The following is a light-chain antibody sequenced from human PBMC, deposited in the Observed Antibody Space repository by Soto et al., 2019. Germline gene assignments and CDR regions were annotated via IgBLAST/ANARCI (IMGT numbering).Light chain of an antibody. J-gene: IGLJ1*01. Sequence: QSALTQPASVSGSPGQSITISWTGTSSDVGGHDYVSWYQQHPGKAPKLMIYEVSTRPSGVSDRFSGSKSGSTASLTISGLQAEDEADYYCSSFATTSLAIFGTGTKVTVL. CDR2: EVS. CDR3: SSFATTSLAI. CDR1: SSDVGGHDY. V-gene: IGLV2-14*01.